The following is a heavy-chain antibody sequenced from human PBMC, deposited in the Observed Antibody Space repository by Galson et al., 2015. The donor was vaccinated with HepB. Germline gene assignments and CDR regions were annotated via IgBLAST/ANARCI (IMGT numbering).Heavy chain of an antibody. D-gene: IGHD3-10*01. CDR3: VKEVGSRGLGGSSFDP. J-gene: IGHJ5*02. CDR2: ISSNGGST. CDR1: GFTFSSYA. V-gene: IGHV3-64D*06. Sequence: SLRLSCAASGFTFSSYAMHWVRQAPGKGLEYVSAISSNGGSTYYADSVKGRFTISRDNSKNTLYLQMSSLRAEDTAVYYCVKEVGSRGLGGSSFDPWGQGTLVTVSS.